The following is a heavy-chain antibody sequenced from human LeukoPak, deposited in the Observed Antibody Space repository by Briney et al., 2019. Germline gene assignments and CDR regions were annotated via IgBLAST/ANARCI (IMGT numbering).Heavy chain of an antibody. Sequence: ASVKVSCKTSGYTFTNYDINWVRRAPGQGLEWMGWMNPNSGNTGYAQKFRGRVTITSHTSISTAYMELRGLRSEDTAVYYRARGGASAAARRFDPWGQGTLVTVSS. J-gene: IGHJ5*02. D-gene: IGHD6-13*01. CDR3: ARGGASAAARRFDP. CDR2: MNPNSGNT. V-gene: IGHV1-8*03. CDR1: GYTFTNYD.